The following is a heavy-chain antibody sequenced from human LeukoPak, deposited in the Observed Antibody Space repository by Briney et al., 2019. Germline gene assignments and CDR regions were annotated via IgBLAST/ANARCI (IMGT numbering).Heavy chain of an antibody. V-gene: IGHV4-4*08. CDR3: ARDPPGHYYYYGMDV. CDR2: IYTRGST. J-gene: IGHJ6*02. CDR1: GRSISRYY. Sequence: PSETLSLTCSLSGRSISRYYWIWIPQPPGEALVGIGYIYTRGSTNYNPTLKSRVTMSVDTSNNHFALNMSSVTAADTAVYYCARDPPGHYYYYGMDVWGQGTTVTVSS.